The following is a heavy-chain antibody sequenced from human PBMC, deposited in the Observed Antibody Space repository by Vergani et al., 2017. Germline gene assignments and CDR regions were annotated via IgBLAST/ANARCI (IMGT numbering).Heavy chain of an antibody. CDR2: IGTAGDP. D-gene: IGHD5-12*01. V-gene: IGHV3-13*05. J-gene: IGHJ4*02. CDR3: ARDSTEYSGYEHFDY. Sequence: EVQLVESGGGLVQPGGSLRLPCAASGFTFSSYDMHWVRQATGKGLEWVSAIGTAGDPYYPGSVKGRFTISRENAKNSLYLQMNSLRAGDTAVYYCARDSTEYSGYEHFDYWGQGTLVTVSS. CDR1: GFTFSSYD.